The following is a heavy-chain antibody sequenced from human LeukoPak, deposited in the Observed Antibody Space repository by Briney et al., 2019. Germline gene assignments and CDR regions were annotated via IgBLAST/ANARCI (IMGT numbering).Heavy chain of an antibody. D-gene: IGHD3-10*01. J-gene: IGHJ4*02. CDR2: ISGSGGST. Sequence: PGGSLRLSCAASGFTFSSYAMSWVRQAPGKGLEWVSAISGSGGSTYYADSVKGRFTISRDNSKNTLYLQMNSLRAEDTAVYYCAKDRMYGSGSYCLDYWGQGTLVTVSS. CDR1: GFTFSSYA. CDR3: AKDRMYGSGSYCLDY. V-gene: IGHV3-23*01.